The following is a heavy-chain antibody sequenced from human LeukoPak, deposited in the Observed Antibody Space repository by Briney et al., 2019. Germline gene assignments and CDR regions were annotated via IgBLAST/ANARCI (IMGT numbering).Heavy chain of an antibody. CDR1: GGTFSGYA. CDR3: ATGRVSDTTLVTWFDP. D-gene: IGHD5-18*01. Sequence: SVKVSCKASGGTFSGYAISWVRQAPGQGLEWMGGIIPISPTANYAQKFQGRLTITTDEFTTTAYMELSSLRSEDTAVYYCATGRVSDTTLVTWFDPCGQGTLVTVSS. J-gene: IGHJ5*02. V-gene: IGHV1-69*05. CDR2: IIPISPTA.